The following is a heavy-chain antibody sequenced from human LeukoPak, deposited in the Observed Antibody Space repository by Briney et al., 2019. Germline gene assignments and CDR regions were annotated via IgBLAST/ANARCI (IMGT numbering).Heavy chain of an antibody. J-gene: IGHJ4*02. D-gene: IGHD5-18*01. CDR1: GGSFSGYY. CDR2: INHSGST. Sequence: PSETLSLTCAVYGGSFSGYYWSWIRQPPGKGLEWIGEINHSGSTNYNPSLKSLVTISVDTSKNQFSLKLSSVTAADTAVYYCAREPTKRGYSYGFDYWGQGTLVTVSS. CDR3: AREPTKRGYSYGFDY. V-gene: IGHV4-34*01.